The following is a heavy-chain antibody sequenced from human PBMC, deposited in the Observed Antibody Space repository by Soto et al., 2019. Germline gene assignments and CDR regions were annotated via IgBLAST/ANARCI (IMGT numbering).Heavy chain of an antibody. J-gene: IGHJ6*02. CDR3: AKDVRGSSTSFYYYYYYGMDS. Sequence: PGGSLRLSCAASGFTFSSYVMHWVRQAPGKGLEWVALIWYDGSSKYYADSVKGRFTISRDNSKNTLYLQMNSLRAEDTAVYYCAKDVRGSSTSFYYYYYYGMDSWGQGTTVTVSS. V-gene: IGHV3-33*06. CDR2: IWYDGSSK. CDR1: GFTFSSYV. D-gene: IGHD2-2*01.